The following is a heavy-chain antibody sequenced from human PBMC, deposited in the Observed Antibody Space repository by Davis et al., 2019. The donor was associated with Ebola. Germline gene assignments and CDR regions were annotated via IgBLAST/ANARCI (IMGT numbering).Heavy chain of an antibody. J-gene: IGHJ6*04. Sequence: PGGSLRLSCAVSGFIFSPYSMIWVRQAPGQGLEWVASISWHTVKTGYSDSVKGRFTISRDNAKKSLYLEMNNVKLEDAASYYCAKDKGSGYYNEANMNNFYYYYAMDVWGKGTTVTVSS. CDR1: GFIFSPYS. D-gene: IGHD5-12*01. V-gene: IGHV3-9*01. CDR3: AKDKGSGYYNEANMNNFYYYYAMDV. CDR2: ISWHTVKT.